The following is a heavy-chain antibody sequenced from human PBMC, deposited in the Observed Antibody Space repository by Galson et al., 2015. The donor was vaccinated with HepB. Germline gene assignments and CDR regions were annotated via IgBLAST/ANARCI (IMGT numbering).Heavy chain of an antibody. CDR3: ARGVGYCTTTTCDSYYGLDV. V-gene: IGHV3-48*03. J-gene: IGHJ6*02. CDR2: ITSSVTKI. Sequence: SLRLSCAASGFTFSSYEMNWVRQAPGKGLEWVSYITSSVTKIYYADSVKGRFTISGDNAKNSLYLQMNSLRAEDTAVYYCARGVGYCTTTTCDSYYGLDVWGQGTAVTVSS. CDR1: GFTFSSYE. D-gene: IGHD2-2*01.